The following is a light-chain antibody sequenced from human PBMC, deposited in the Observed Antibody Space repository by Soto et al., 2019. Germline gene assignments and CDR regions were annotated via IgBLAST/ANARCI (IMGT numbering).Light chain of an antibody. V-gene: IGLV2-14*01. CDR1: NRDVGSYNL. J-gene: IGLJ3*02. CDR3: AAWDDTLSVWV. CDR2: EVR. Sequence: QSALTQPASVSGSPGQSITIACTGTNRDVGSYNLVSWYQQRPGEAPKLIISEVRNRPSGISYRFTGSKSGNTASLTISGLQAEDEADYYCAAWDDTLSVWVFGGGTKLTVL.